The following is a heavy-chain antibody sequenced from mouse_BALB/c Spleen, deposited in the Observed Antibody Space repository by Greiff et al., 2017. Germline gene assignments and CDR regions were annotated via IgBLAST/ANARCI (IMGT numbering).Heavy chain of an antibody. CDR2: ISSGGST. CDR3: ARGGYDEAWFAY. V-gene: IGHV5-6-5*01. D-gene: IGHD2-2*01. Sequence: EVKLVESGGGLVKPGGSLKLSCAASGFTFSSYAMSWVRQTPEKRLEWVASISSGGSTYYPDSVKGRFTISRDNARNILYLQMSSLRSEDTAMYYCARGGYDEAWFAYWGQGTLVTVSA. CDR1: GFTFSSYA. J-gene: IGHJ3*01.